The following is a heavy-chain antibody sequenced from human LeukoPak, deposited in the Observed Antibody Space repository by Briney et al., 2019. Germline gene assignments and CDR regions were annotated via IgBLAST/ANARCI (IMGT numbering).Heavy chain of an antibody. J-gene: IGHJ4*02. V-gene: IGHV3-23*01. D-gene: IGHD2-15*01. CDR3: AKDLRYCSGGSCH. CDR2: ISGSGGST. Sequence: PGGSLRLSCAASGFTFSSYAMSWVRQAPGKGLEWVSAISGSGGSTYHADSVKGRFTISRDNSKNTLYLQTNSLRAEDTAVYYCAKDLRYCSGGSCHWGQGTLVTVSS. CDR1: GFTFSSYA.